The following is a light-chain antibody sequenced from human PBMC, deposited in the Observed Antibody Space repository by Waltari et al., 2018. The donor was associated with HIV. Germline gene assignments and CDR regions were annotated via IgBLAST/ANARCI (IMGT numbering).Light chain of an antibody. CDR1: SSAVGGYND. Sequence: QSALTQPASVSGSPGQSITISCTGTSSAVGGYNDVSWYQQHPGKAPKLMIYEVSNRPSGVSNRFSGSKSGNTASLTISGLQAEDEADYYCSSYTSSSTLSYVFGTGTKVTVL. V-gene: IGLV2-14*01. J-gene: IGLJ1*01. CDR2: EVS. CDR3: SSYTSSSTLSYV.